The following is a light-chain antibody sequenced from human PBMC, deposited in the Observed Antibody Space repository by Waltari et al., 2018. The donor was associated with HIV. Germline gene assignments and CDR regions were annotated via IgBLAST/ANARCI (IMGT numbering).Light chain of an antibody. J-gene: IGLJ3*02. CDR1: SSDVGGSQY. CDR3: NSYAGSNNWV. V-gene: IGLV2-8*01. CDR2: EVN. Sequence: QSALTQPPSASGSPGQSVPISCTGTSSDVGGSQYVPWYQQHPGKAPKLMIYEVNKRPSVVPDRFSGSKSANTASLTVSGLQADDEADYYCNSYAGSNNWVFGGGTKLTVL.